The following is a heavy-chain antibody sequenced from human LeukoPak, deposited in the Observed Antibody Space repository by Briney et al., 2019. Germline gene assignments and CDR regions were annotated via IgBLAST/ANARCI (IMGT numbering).Heavy chain of an antibody. V-gene: IGHV3-33*06. J-gene: IGHJ4*02. CDR2: IWYDGSNK. CDR3: AKGHLSILFPFDS. Sequence: GGSLRLSCAASGFTFSTYGMHWVRQAPGKGLEWVAVIWYDGSNKYYADSVKGRFTISRDNSKNALYLQMNSLRADDTAVYNCAKGHLSILFPFDSWGQGTLVTVSS. CDR1: GFTFSTYG. D-gene: IGHD2-21*01.